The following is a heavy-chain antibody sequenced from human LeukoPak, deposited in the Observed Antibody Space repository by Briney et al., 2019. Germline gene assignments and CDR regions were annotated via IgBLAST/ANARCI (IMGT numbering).Heavy chain of an antibody. Sequence: PSETLSLTXSVSGGSISSGSYYWSWIRQPAGKGLEWIGRIYTSGSTNYNPSLKSRVTISVDTSKNQFSLKLSSVTAADTAVYYCARDRSGSYDWYFDLWGRGTLVTVSS. V-gene: IGHV4-61*02. CDR3: ARDRSGSYDWYFDL. CDR1: GGSISSGSYY. D-gene: IGHD1-26*01. J-gene: IGHJ2*01. CDR2: IYTSGST.